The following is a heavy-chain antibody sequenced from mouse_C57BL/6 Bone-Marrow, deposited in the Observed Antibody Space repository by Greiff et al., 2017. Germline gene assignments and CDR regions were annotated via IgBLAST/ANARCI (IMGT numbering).Heavy chain of an antibody. CDR3: ATSYGSSPSYTMDY. Sequence: VKVVESGPGLVQPSQSLSITCTVSGFSLTSYGVHWVRQSPGKGLEWLGVIWSGGSTDYNAAFISRLSISKDNSKSQVFFKMNSLQADDTAIYYCATSYGSSPSYTMDYWGQGTSVTVSS. CDR2: IWSGGST. V-gene: IGHV2-2*01. J-gene: IGHJ4*01. CDR1: GFSLTSYG. D-gene: IGHD1-1*01.